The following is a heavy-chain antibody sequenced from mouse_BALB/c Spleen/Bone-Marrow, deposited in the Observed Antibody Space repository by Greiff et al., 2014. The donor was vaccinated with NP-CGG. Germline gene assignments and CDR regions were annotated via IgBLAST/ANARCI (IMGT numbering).Heavy chain of an antibody. Sequence: VQLKESGAELVKPGASVKLSCTASGFNIKDTYMHWVKQRPEQGLEWIGRIDPANGNTKYDPKFQGKATITADTSSNTAYLQLSSLTSEDTAVYYYAMYYYGSSLFAYWGQGTLVTVSA. V-gene: IGHV14-3*02. J-gene: IGHJ3*01. CDR3: AMYYYGSSLFAY. CDR1: GFNIKDTY. CDR2: IDPANGNT. D-gene: IGHD1-1*01.